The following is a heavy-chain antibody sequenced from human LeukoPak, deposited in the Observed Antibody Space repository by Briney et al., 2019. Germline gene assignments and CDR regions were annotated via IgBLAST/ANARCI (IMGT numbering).Heavy chain of an antibody. CDR3: AKDRISYTTSPGELSH. J-gene: IGHJ4*02. V-gene: IGHV3-23*01. CDR1: GFIFNTYA. CDR2: IRGSGEST. Sequence: PGGSLRLSCAASGFIFNTYAMSWVRQAPGKGLEWVSTIRGSGESTYYADSVQGRFTISRDNSLYTVYLQMDSLRGDDTAVYYCAKDRISYTTSPGELSHWGQGTLVIVSS. D-gene: IGHD3-10*01.